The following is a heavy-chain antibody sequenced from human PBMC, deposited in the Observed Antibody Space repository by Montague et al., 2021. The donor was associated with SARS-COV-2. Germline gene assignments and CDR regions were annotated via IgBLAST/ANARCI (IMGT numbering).Heavy chain of an antibody. J-gene: IGHJ4*02. CDR3: ARDFDY. V-gene: IGHV4-59*13. CDR1: GGSISSYY. CDR2: MYYSGST. Sequence: SETLSLTCTVSGGSISSYYWSWIRQPTGKGLEWIGYMYYSGSTNYKPSLKSRVTISVDTSKNQFSLKLSSGTAADTAVYYCARDFDYWGQGTLVTVSS.